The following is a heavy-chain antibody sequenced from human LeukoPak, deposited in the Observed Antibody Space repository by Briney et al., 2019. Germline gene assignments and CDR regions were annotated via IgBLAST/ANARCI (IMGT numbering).Heavy chain of an antibody. CDR3: AKGDMITFGGVIVGKEFDY. D-gene: IGHD3-16*02. CDR2: ISGSGGST. Sequence: PGGSLRLSCAASGFTFSSYAMSWVRQAPGKGLEWVSAISGSGGSTYYADSVKGRFTISRDNSKNTLYLQMNSLRAEDTAVYYCAKGDMITFGGVIVGKEFDYWGQGTLVTVSS. V-gene: IGHV3-23*01. CDR1: GFTFSSYA. J-gene: IGHJ4*02.